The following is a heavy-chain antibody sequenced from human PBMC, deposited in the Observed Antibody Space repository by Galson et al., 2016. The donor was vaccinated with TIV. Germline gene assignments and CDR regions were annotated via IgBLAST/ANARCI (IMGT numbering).Heavy chain of an antibody. J-gene: IGHJ3*02. CDR3: ARVRGYKEGAFDI. V-gene: IGHV1-69*01. CDR1: GYPFSGYY. CDR2: IIAIFGIP. D-gene: IGHD3-3*01. Sequence: QSGAEVKKTGESLKISCRGSGYPFSGYYISWVRQAPGQGLEWMGGIIAIFGIPNYAQKFQGRVTITADESTSTVYMELSSLRSEDTAVYYCARVRGYKEGAFDIWGQGTMVTVSS.